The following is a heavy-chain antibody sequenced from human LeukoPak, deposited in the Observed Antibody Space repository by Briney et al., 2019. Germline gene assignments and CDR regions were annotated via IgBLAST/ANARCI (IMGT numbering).Heavy chain of an antibody. CDR2: IKQDGSEN. CDR3: VRGPHYGAYADYFDY. J-gene: IGHJ4*02. CDR1: GFRFNRHW. D-gene: IGHD4-17*01. V-gene: IGHV3-7*01. Sequence: GGSLRLSCAVSGFRFNRHWMAWVRQAPGKGLEWVATIKQDGSENYYVESVKGRFTIVRDDGKNSVYLQMNSLRVEDTALYYCVRGPHYGAYADYFDYWGQGALVTVSS.